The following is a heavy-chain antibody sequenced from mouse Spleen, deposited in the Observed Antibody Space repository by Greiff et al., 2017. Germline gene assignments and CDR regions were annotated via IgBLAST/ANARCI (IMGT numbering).Heavy chain of an antibody. Sequence: QVQLKESGPGLVQPSQSLSITCTVSGFSLTSYGVHWVRQSPGKGLEWLGVIWSGGSTDYNAAFISRLSISKDNSKSQVFFKMNSLQANDTAIYYCARPGYGNPFAYWGQGTLVTVSA. CDR2: IWSGGST. CDR3: ARPGYGNPFAY. CDR1: GFSLTSYG. J-gene: IGHJ3*01. V-gene: IGHV2-2*02. D-gene: IGHD2-10*02.